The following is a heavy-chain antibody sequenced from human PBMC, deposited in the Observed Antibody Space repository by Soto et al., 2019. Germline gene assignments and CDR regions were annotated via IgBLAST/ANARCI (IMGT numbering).Heavy chain of an antibody. V-gene: IGHV4-4*02. D-gene: IGHD3-10*01. CDR1: GGSISSSNW. J-gene: IGHJ4*02. Sequence: QVQLQESGPGLVKPSGTLSLTCAVSGGSISSSNWWSWVRQPPGKGLEWIGEIYHSGSTNYNPSLKSRVTISVDKSKNQFSLKLSSVTAADTAVYYCARDLPDYYGSGSYWRGIFDYWGQGTLVTVSS. CDR3: ARDLPDYYGSGSYWRGIFDY. CDR2: IYHSGST.